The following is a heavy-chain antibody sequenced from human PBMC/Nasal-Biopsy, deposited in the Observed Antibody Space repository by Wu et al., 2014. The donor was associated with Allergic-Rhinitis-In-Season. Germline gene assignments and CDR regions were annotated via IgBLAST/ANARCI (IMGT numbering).Heavy chain of an antibody. CDR2: IDWYDSK. CDR3: ALRLHYDSLRPQDHYFDY. CDR1: GFSLSSTGMY. J-gene: IGHJ4*02. D-gene: IGHD3-22*01. Sequence: ALVKPTQTLTLTCTFAGFSLSSTGMYVSWLRQPPGKALEWLGHIDWYDSKSYTTSLRTRLTISKDTSKNQVVLTLADMDPVDTATYYCALRLHYDSLRPQDHYFDYWGQGTLVTVSS. V-gene: IGHV2-70*01.